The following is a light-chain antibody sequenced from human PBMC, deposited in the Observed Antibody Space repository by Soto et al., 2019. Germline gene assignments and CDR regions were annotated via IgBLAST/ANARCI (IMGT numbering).Light chain of an antibody. V-gene: IGKV1-5*03. CDR3: QQYNSFSRT. J-gene: IGKJ2*01. CDR1: QSISTW. CDR2: KAS. Sequence: DIQMTQSPFTLSASVGDRVTITCRASQSISTWLAWYQKKPGKAPKLLIYKASSLDSGVPSRFSGSGSGTEFNLTISSLQTDDFATYYCQQYNSFSRTFGQWTKVDIK.